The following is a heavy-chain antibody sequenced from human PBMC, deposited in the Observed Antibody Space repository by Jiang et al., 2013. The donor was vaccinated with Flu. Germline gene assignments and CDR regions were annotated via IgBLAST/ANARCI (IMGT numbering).Heavy chain of an antibody. Sequence: QLLESGGGLVQPGGSLRLSCAASGFTFNSYAMSWVRQAPGKGLEWVSTISGSGGSTYYADSVKGRFTISRANSKNTLYLQMNSLRAEDTAVYYCARAPITLFEVVILPFDYWGQGTLVTVSS. J-gene: IGHJ4*02. D-gene: IGHD3-3*01. CDR3: ARAPITLFEVVILPFDY. V-gene: IGHV3-23*01. CDR2: ISGSGGST. CDR1: GFTFNSYA.